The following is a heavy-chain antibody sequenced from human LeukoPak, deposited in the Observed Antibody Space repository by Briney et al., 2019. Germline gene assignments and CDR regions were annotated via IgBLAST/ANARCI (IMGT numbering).Heavy chain of an antibody. CDR2: IYYSGST. Sequence: PSETLSLTCTVSGGSISSYYWSWIRQPPGKGLEWIGYIYYSGSTNYNPSLKSRVTISVDTSKNQFSLKLSSVTAADTAVYYCARGLPGYSYGRTFDYWGQGTLVTVS. CDR3: ARGLPGYSYGRTFDY. J-gene: IGHJ4*02. V-gene: IGHV4-59*01. D-gene: IGHD5-18*01. CDR1: GGSISSYY.